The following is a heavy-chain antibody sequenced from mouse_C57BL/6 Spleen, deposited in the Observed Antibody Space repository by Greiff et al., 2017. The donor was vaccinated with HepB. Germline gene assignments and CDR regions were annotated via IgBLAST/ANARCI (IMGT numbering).Heavy chain of an antibody. CDR2: IRLKSDNYAT. D-gene: IGHD2-1*01. J-gene: IGHJ2*01. CDR1: GFTFSNYW. V-gene: IGHV6-3*01. Sequence: EVKVVESGGGLVQPGGSMKLSCVASGFTFSNYWMNWVRQSPEKGLEWVAQIRLKSDNYATHYAESVKGRFTISRDDSKSSVYLQMNNLRAEDTGIYYCTVYYGNYLDYWGQGTTLTVSS. CDR3: TVYYGNYLDY.